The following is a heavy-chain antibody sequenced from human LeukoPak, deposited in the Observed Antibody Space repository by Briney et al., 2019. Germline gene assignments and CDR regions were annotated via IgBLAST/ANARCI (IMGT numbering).Heavy chain of an antibody. D-gene: IGHD6-13*01. CDR3: VGFRATAGLY. CDR1: GFTFSSYA. Sequence: GGSLRLSCSASGFTFSSYAMYWVRQAPGKGLEYVSAITSNGGSAYYADSVKGRFTISRDNSRNTLYLQMSSLRAEDTAVYYCVGFRATAGLYWGQGTLVTVSS. CDR2: ITSNGGSA. J-gene: IGHJ4*02. V-gene: IGHV3-64D*06.